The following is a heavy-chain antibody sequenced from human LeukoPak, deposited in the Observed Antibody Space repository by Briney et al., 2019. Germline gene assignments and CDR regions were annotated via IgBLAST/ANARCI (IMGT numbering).Heavy chain of an antibody. CDR1: GFTFSSHA. J-gene: IGHJ3*01. CDR2: ITKTGTST. CDR3: AKDPVDIGPAFAL. D-gene: IGHD2-21*01. Sequence: PGGSLRLSCAASGFTFSSHAMSWVRQAPGKGLQWVSSITKTGTSTYYTDSVRGRLTISRDNSRNTLYLQMDSLRDDDTAVYFCAKDPVDIGPAFALWGPGTMVTVSS. V-gene: IGHV3-23*01.